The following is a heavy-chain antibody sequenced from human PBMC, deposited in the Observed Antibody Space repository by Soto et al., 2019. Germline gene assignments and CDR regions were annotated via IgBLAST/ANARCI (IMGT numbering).Heavy chain of an antibody. J-gene: IGHJ3*01. CDR1: GGTFSAYP. CDR3: AKGADSSGSERAFDL. Sequence: QVQLVQSGAEVKKPGSSVKVSCKTSGGTFSAYPFNWVRQAPGQGLEWMGRIIPILDITDYSQNFQGRVTITAAKSTNTAYMDLTSLRSEDTAMYFCAKGADSSGSERAFDLWGQGTLITVSS. V-gene: IGHV1-69*02. D-gene: IGHD3-22*01. CDR2: IIPILDIT.